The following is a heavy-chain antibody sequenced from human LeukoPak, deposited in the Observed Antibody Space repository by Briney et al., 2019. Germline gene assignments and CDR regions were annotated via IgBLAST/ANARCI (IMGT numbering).Heavy chain of an antibody. Sequence: PGGSLRLSCAASGFTFSSYEMSWVRQAPGKGLEWVSYISSSGSTIYYADSVKGRFTISRDNSKNTLYLQMNSLRPEDTALYYCASLQEGGYYLFDYWGQGTLVTVSS. V-gene: IGHV3-48*03. CDR3: ASLQEGGYYLFDY. J-gene: IGHJ4*02. CDR2: ISSSGSTI. D-gene: IGHD3-22*01. CDR1: GFTFSSYE.